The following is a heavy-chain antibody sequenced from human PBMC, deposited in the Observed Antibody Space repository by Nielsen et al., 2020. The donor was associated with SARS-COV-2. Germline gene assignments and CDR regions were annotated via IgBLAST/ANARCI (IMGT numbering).Heavy chain of an antibody. Sequence: GESLKISCVASKFTFSTYAMSWVRQAPGKGLEWVSGISALTGRTYYADSVKGRFTISRDSSKNTLYLQVNSLRAEDTAIYYCAKRYQSSIAVAGIVSDFWGQGTLVTVSS. D-gene: IGHD6-19*01. CDR1: KFTFSTYA. CDR2: ISALTGRT. CDR3: AKRYQSSIAVAGIVSDF. V-gene: IGHV3-23*01. J-gene: IGHJ4*02.